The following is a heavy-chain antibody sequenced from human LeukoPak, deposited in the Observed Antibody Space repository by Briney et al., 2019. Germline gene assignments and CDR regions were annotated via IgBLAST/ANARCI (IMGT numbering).Heavy chain of an antibody. Sequence: GGSLRLSCAASGFTVSNTYMSWVRQAPGRGLEWVSVIYSSGGTFYSESVKGRFTISRDYSKNTLYLQMNSLRVDDTAVYYCAKDXSGPAFWXQGTLXTVSS. J-gene: IGHJ4*02. CDR2: IYSSGGT. CDR1: GFTVSNTY. D-gene: IGHD6-19*01. CDR3: AKDXSGPAF. V-gene: IGHV3-53*01.